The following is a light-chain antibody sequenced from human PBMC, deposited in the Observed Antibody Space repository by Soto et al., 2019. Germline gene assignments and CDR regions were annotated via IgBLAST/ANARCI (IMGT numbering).Light chain of an antibody. V-gene: IGKV1-5*01. CDR1: QSISSW. Sequence: DIQMTQSPSTLSASVGDRVTITCRASQSISSWLAWYQQKPGKAPKLLIYDASSLESGVPSRFSGSGSGTEFTLTISGLQPDDFANYYCQQYNSYSYTFGQGTKLEIK. J-gene: IGKJ2*01. CDR3: QQYNSYSYT. CDR2: DAS.